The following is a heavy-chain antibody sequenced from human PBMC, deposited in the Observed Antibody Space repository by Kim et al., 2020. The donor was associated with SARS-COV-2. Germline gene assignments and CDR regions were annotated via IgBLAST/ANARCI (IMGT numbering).Heavy chain of an antibody. CDR3: SRDRAPTIFGVVINYYGMDV. Sequence: SETLSLTCAVYGGSFSGYYWSWIRQPPGKGLEWIGEINHSGSTNYNPSPKSRVTISVHTSKNQFSLKLSSVTAADTAVYYCSRDRAPTIFGVVINYYGMDVWGQGTTVTVSS. CDR2: INHSGST. J-gene: IGHJ6*02. CDR1: GGSFSGYY. D-gene: IGHD3-3*01. V-gene: IGHV4-34*01.